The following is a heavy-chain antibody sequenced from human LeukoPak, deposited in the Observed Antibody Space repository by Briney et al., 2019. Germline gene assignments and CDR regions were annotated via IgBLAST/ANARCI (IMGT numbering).Heavy chain of an antibody. D-gene: IGHD3-10*01. CDR2: INWNGGRS. J-gene: IGHJ4*02. V-gene: IGHV3-20*04. Sequence: GGSLRLSCAASGFTFDDYGISWGRQAPGKGLEWVSGINWNGGRSGYEGSVKGRSTISRDNDKNSMYLQMNSLRDEDTALYYCAREVANYYASGSYYGETDYWGQGTLVTVSS. CDR3: AREVANYYASGSYYGETDY. CDR1: GFTFDDYG.